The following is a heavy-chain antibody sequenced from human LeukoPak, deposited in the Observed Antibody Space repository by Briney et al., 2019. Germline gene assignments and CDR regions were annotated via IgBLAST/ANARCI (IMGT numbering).Heavy chain of an antibody. CDR2: VSYDGSNE. V-gene: IGHV3-30-3*01. Sequence: GGSLRLSCAASGFTSSTYAMHWVRQAPGKGLEWVAVVSYDGSNEYYADSVKGRFTISRDNSKNTLYLQMNSLRTEDTAVYYCARDRSVWYYYGMDVWGQGTTVTVSS. J-gene: IGHJ6*02. CDR1: GFTSSTYA. CDR3: ARDRSVWYYYGMDV. D-gene: IGHD2-8*01.